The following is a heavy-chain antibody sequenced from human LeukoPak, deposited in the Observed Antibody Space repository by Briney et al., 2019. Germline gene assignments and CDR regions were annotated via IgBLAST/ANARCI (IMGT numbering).Heavy chain of an antibody. CDR1: GFTFSSYG. D-gene: IGHD3-3*01. CDR3: AKTHYDFWSSYDPQDY. V-gene: IGHV3-30*02. CDR2: IRYDGNTK. J-gene: IGHJ4*02. Sequence: GGSLRLSCAASGFTFSSYGMHWVRQAPGKGLEWVAFIRYDGNTKYYADSVKGRFTISRDNSKNMLYLQMNSLRPEDTAVYYCAKTHYDFWSSYDPQDYCGQGTLVTVSS.